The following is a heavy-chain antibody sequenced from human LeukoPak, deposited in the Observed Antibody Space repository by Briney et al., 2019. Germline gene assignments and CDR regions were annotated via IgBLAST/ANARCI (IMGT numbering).Heavy chain of an antibody. Sequence: ASAKVSCKASGYTFTGYYMHWVRQAPGQGLEWMGWINPNSGGTYYAQKFQGRVTMTRDPSISTAYMELSRLRSDDTAVFYCARVAHNYDLLTGYYPYLDYFDFWGQGTLVTVSS. CDR3: ARVAHNYDLLTGYYPYLDYFDF. V-gene: IGHV1-2*02. CDR2: INPNSGGT. D-gene: IGHD3-9*01. CDR1: GYTFTGYY. J-gene: IGHJ4*02.